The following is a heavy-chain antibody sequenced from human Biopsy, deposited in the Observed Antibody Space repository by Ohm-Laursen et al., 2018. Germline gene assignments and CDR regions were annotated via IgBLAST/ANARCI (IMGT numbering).Heavy chain of an antibody. D-gene: IGHD5-24*01. CDR3: ASAGYNPDWNFDL. Sequence: GTLSLTCAVYGESFSGYYWTWIRQPPGKALEWIGYIYFTGRTSYNPSLKIRVTMSVNTSKKQFSLRLSSVSAADTAVYYCASAGYNPDWNFDLWGRGTRVTVSS. CDR1: GESFSGYY. V-gene: IGHV4-59*12. CDR2: IYFTGRT. J-gene: IGHJ2*01.